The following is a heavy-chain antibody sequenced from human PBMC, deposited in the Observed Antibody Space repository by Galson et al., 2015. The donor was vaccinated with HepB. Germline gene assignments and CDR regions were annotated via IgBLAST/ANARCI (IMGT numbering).Heavy chain of an antibody. CDR3: ARDPPGVAAAGSGY. CDR1: GFTFSSYS. V-gene: IGHV3-21*01. Sequence: SLRLSCAASGFTFSSYSMNWVRQAPGKGLEWVSSISSSRSYIYYADSVKGRFTISRDNAENSLYLQMNSLRAEDTAVYLCARDPPGVAAAGSGYWGQGTLVTVSS. CDR2: ISSSRSYI. J-gene: IGHJ4*02. D-gene: IGHD6-13*01.